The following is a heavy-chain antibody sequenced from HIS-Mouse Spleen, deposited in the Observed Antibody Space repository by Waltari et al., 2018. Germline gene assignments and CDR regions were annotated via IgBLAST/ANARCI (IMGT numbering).Heavy chain of an antibody. J-gene: IGHJ2*01. CDR2: IYYSGST. Sequence: QLQLQESGPGLVKPSETLSLTCTVSGGSISSSSYYWGWIRQPPGKGLEWIGSIYYSGSTYYNPSLKSRVTISVDTSKNQFSLKLSSVLAADTAVYYCAREIPYSSSWYDWYFDLWGRGTLVTVSS. V-gene: IGHV4-39*07. CDR3: AREIPYSSSWYDWYFDL. D-gene: IGHD6-13*01. CDR1: GGSISSSSYY.